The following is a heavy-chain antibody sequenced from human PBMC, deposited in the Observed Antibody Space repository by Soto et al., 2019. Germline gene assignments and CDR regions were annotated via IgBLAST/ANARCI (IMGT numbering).Heavy chain of an antibody. V-gene: IGHV1-69*06. J-gene: IGHJ6*02. CDR1: GGTFSRYA. Sequence: QVQLVQSGAEVKKPGSSVKVSCKASGGTFSRYAISWVRQAPGQGLEWIGGIIPIFGTANYAQKFQGRVTINADKATSTAYMELSSLRSEDTAVYDCARAARHYYGMDVWGQGTTVTVAS. D-gene: IGHD6-6*01. CDR3: ARAARHYYGMDV. CDR2: IIPIFGTA.